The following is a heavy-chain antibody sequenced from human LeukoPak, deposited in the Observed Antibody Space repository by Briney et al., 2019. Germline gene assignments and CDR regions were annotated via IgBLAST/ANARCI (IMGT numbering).Heavy chain of an antibody. V-gene: IGHV3-66*01. CDR1: GFTVSSSY. CDR2: IYGGGNT. D-gene: IGHD3-10*01. Sequence: GGSLRLSCAASGFTVSSSYMNWVRQAPGKGLEWISVIYGGGNTNYADSVKGRFTISRDNSKNTLYLQMNSLRAEDTAVYFCTRGPTSYPNWFDPWGQGTVDTVSS. J-gene: IGHJ5*02. CDR3: TRGPTSYPNWFDP.